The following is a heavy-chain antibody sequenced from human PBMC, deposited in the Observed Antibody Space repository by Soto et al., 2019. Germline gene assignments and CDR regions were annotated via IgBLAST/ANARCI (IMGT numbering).Heavy chain of an antibody. J-gene: IGHJ6*02. D-gene: IGHD6-13*01. CDR1: GGSISSYY. CDR3: ARDRWGDSSSWYYYYYGMDV. Sequence: SETLSLTCTFSGGSISSYYWSLIRQPPGKGLEWIGYIYYSGSTNYNPSLKSRVTISVDTSKNQFSLKLSSVTAADTAVYYCARDRWGDSSSWYYYYYGMDVWGQGTTVTVSS. CDR2: IYYSGST. V-gene: IGHV4-59*01.